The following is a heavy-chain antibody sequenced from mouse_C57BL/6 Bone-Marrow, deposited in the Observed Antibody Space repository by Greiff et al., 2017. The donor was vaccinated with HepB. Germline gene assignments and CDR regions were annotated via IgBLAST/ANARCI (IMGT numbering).Heavy chain of an antibody. CDR1: GYTFTDYY. D-gene: IGHD2-1*01. Sequence: VQLQQSGPELVKPGASVKISCKASGYTFTDYYMNWVKQSHGKSLEWIGDINPNNGGTSYNQKFKGKATLTVDKSSSTAYMELRSLTSEDSAVYYCARENGYDNYVLAMDYWGQGTSVTVSS. J-gene: IGHJ4*01. CDR2: INPNNGGT. CDR3: ARENGYDNYVLAMDY. V-gene: IGHV1-26*01.